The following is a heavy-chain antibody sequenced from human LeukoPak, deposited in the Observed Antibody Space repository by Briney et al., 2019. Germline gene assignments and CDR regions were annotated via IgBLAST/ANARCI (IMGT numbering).Heavy chain of an antibody. V-gene: IGHV3-20*04. CDR1: GFAFDDYA. J-gene: IGHJ4*02. CDR2: INWNGGST. D-gene: IGHD3-22*01. Sequence: GGSLRLSCAASGFAFDDYAMSWVRQAPGKGLEWVSGINWNGGSTGYADSVKGRFTISRDNAKSSLYLQMNSLRAEDTALYYCARAVYYYDSSGYYYFDYWGQGTLVTVSS. CDR3: ARAVYYYDSSGYYYFDY.